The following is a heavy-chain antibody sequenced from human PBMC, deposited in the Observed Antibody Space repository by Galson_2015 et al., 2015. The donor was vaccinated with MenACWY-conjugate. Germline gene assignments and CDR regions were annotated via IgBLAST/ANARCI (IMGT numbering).Heavy chain of an antibody. J-gene: IGHJ4*02. D-gene: IGHD1-20*01. CDR3: ARDHNWAFDY. CDR2: IRHDGSNK. V-gene: IGHV3-30*02. CDR1: GFTFSIYG. Sequence: SLRLSCAASGFTFSIYGMHWVRQAPGRGLEWLAFIRHDGSNKYYADSVKGRFTISRDNSKNTLYLLMSSLITEDTAVYYCARDHNWAFDYWGQGTLVTVSS.